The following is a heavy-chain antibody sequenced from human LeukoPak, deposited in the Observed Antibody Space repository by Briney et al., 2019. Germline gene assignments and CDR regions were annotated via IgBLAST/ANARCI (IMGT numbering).Heavy chain of an antibody. CDR2: ISSSSSYI. Sequence: GGSLRLSCAASGFTFSSYIMNWVRQAPGKGLEWVSSISSSSSYIYYADSVKGRFTIARDNAKNSLYLQMNSLRAEDTAVYYCAKWGRAGYCSSTSCYTGDYWGQGTLVTVSS. CDR1: GFTFSSYI. V-gene: IGHV3-21*01. CDR3: AKWGRAGYCSSTSCYTGDY. D-gene: IGHD2-2*02. J-gene: IGHJ4*02.